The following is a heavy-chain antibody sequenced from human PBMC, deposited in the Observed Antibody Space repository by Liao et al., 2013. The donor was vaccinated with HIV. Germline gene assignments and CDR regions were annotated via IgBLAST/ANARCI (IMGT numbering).Heavy chain of an antibody. J-gene: IGHJ4*02. D-gene: IGHD1-26*01. V-gene: IGHV4-39*07. Sequence: QVQLQESGPGLVKPSETLSLTCTVSSGSISSGTYYWGWIRQPPGKGLEWIGTFHYTGSTYYNPSLKSRVTISIDTSKNQFSLNLNSVTAADTAVYYCARDRGGSYYVFDYWGQGTLVTVSS. CDR3: ARDRGGSYYVFDY. CDR1: SGSISSGTYY. CDR2: FHYTGST.